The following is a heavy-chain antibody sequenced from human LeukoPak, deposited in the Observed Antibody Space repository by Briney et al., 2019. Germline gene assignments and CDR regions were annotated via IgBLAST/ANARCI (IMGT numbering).Heavy chain of an antibody. CDR2: ISSSARTI. CDR3: ARCSNSNDTGGYYRCPLDY. D-gene: IGHD3-22*01. CDR1: GFSLSSYE. Sequence: GGSLRLSCAASGFSLSSYEMTWVRQAPGKGLEWVSSISSSARTIYYADSVKGRFTISRDNAKNSLYLQMNSLRAEDTAVYYCARCSNSNDTGGYYRCPLDYWGQGTLVTVSS. V-gene: IGHV3-48*03. J-gene: IGHJ4*02.